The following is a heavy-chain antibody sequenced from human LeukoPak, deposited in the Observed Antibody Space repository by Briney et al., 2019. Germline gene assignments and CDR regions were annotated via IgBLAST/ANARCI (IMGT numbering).Heavy chain of an antibody. V-gene: IGHV1-18*01. Sequence: GASVKVSCKASGYTFTSYGISWVRQAPGQGLEWMGWISAYNGNTNYAQKLQGRVTMTTDTSTGTAYMELRSLRSDDTAVYYCAREVGATRPNYYYYYMDVWGKGTTVTVSS. CDR2: ISAYNGNT. J-gene: IGHJ6*03. CDR3: AREVGATRPNYYYYYMDV. D-gene: IGHD1-26*01. CDR1: GYTFTSYG.